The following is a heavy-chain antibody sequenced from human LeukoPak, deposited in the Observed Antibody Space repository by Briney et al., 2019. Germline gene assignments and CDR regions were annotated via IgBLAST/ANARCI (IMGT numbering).Heavy chain of an antibody. CDR1: GFTFSSYS. V-gene: IGHV3-21*01. J-gene: IGHJ6*03. CDR2: ISSSSSYI. D-gene: IGHD1-14*01. Sequence: GGSLRLSCAASGFTFSSYSMNWVRQASGKGLEWVSSISSSSSYIYYADSVKGRFTISRDNAKNSLYLQMNSLRAEDTAVYYCARTTRTSYYMDVWGKGTTVTISS. CDR3: ARTTRTSYYMDV.